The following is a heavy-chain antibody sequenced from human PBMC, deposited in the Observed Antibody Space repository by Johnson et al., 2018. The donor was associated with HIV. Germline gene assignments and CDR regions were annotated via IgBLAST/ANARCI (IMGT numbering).Heavy chain of an antibody. J-gene: IGHJ3*02. CDR3: ARDPLAVAGTPPSVAFDI. CDR1: GFTFSSYA. Sequence: QVQLVESGGGVVQPGRSLRLSCAASGFTFSSYAMHWVRQAPGKGLEWVAVISYDGSNKYYADSVKGRFTISRDNSKNTLYLQMNSLRAEDTAVYYWARDPLAVAGTPPSVAFDICGQGTMVTVSS. V-gene: IGHV3-30-3*01. CDR2: ISYDGSNK. D-gene: IGHD6-19*01.